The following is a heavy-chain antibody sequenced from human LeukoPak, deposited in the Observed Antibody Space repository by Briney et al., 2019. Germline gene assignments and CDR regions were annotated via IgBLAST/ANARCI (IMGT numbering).Heavy chain of an antibody. Sequence: NSSETLSLTCAVYGGSFSGYYWSWIRQPPGKGLEWIGYIYYSGSTNYSPSLKSRVTISVDTSKNQFSLKLRSVTAADTAVYYCARGGSYYDYWGQGTLVTVSS. J-gene: IGHJ4*02. CDR2: IYYSGST. CDR3: ARGGSYYDY. V-gene: IGHV4-59*01. D-gene: IGHD1-26*01. CDR1: GGSFSGYY.